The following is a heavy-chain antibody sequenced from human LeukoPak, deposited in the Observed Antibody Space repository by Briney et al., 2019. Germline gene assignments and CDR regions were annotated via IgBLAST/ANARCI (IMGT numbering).Heavy chain of an antibody. CDR3: ARNCGGDCYEGHYYYGMDV. V-gene: IGHV6-1*01. CDR1: GDSVSSNSAV. D-gene: IGHD2-21*02. Sequence: SQTLSLTCAISGDSVSSNSAVWNWIRQSPSRGLEWLGRTYYRSKWYNDYAVSVKSRITINPDTSKNQFSLQLNSVTPEDTAVYYCARNCGGDCYEGHYYYGMDVWGQGTTVTVSS. J-gene: IGHJ6*02. CDR2: TYYRSKWYN.